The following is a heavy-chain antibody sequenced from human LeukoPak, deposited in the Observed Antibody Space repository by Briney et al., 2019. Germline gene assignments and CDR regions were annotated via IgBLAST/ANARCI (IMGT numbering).Heavy chain of an antibody. CDR3: AKTIAGTRYYFDY. Sequence: GGSLRLSCAASGFTFSSYWMTWVRQAPGKGLEWVSAISGSGGNTYYADSVMGRFTISRDNSKNTLYLQMNSLRAEDTAVYYCAKTIAGTRYYFDYWGQGTLVTVSS. D-gene: IGHD1-20*01. CDR1: GFTFSSYW. V-gene: IGHV3-23*01. J-gene: IGHJ4*02. CDR2: ISGSGGNT.